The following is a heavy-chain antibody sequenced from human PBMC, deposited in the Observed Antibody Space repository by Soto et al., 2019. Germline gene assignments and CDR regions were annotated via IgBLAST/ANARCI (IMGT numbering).Heavy chain of an antibody. CDR3: AHRVLRTVFGLVTTTAIYFDF. CDR1: GFSLTTSGVG. J-gene: IGHJ4*02. V-gene: IGHV2-5*02. CDR2: IYWDDDK. D-gene: IGHD3-3*01. Sequence: QITLNESGPPVVSPTETLTLTCRFSGFSLTTSGVGVGWIRQSPGKAPEWLALIYWDDDKRYSASLKSRLTITKDTSKNQVVLTVSDLDPTDTATYYCAHRVLRTVFGLVTTTAIYFDFWGQGTPVAVSS.